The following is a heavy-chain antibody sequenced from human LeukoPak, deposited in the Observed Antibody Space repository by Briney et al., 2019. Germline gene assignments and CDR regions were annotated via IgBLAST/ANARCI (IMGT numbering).Heavy chain of an antibody. CDR3: AKESYIVVVPATIDY. D-gene: IGHD2-2*01. J-gene: IGHJ4*02. Sequence: GGSLRLPCAASGFTFSSYAMSWVRQAPGKGLEWVSAISGSGGSTYYADSVKGRFTISRDNSKNTLYLQMNSLRAEDTAVYYCAKESYIVVVPATIDYWGQGILVTVSS. V-gene: IGHV3-23*01. CDR1: GFTFSSYA. CDR2: ISGSGGST.